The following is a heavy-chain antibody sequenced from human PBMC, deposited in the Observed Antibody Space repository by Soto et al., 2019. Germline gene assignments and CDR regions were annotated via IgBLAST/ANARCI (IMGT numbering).Heavy chain of an antibody. Sequence: QARLVESGGGVVQPGRSLRLSCEASGLTFSAYGMHWVRQAPGKGLEWVATISYDGSKKYFGDSVKGRFTISRDNSKSTLHLEMNSLRTEETAVYYCAKASHCNKGRCSLGLIGDRAFDIRGQGTMVTLSS. V-gene: IGHV3-30*18. J-gene: IGHJ3*02. CDR2: ISYDGSKK. CDR1: GLTFSAYG. D-gene: IGHD2-8*01. CDR3: AKASHCNKGRCSLGLIGDRAFDI.